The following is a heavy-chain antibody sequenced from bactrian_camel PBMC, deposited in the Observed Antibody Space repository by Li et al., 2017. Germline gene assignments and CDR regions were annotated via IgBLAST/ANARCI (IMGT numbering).Heavy chain of an antibody. V-gene: IGHV3S40*01. D-gene: IGHD2*01. CDR3: AADPSACVGGSFYAFAY. J-gene: IGHJ4*01. CDR2: TDSGGGT. CDR1: GFTISTHT. Sequence: VQLVESGGGSVQPGGPLKLSCAASGFTISTHTMSWVRQAPGKGLEWVSTDSGGGTYYADSVKGRFTISQDNAKNTVYLQMNSLNPEDTAMYYCAADPSACVGGSFYAFAYWGQGTQVTVS.